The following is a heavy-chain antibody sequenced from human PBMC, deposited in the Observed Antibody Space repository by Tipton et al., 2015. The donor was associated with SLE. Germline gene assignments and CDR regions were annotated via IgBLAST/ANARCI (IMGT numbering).Heavy chain of an antibody. CDR1: GFTFSSYA. V-gene: IGHV3-23*03. CDR3: ALGTAPQFDY. D-gene: IGHD7-27*01. CDR2: IYSGGSST. Sequence: SLRLSCAASGFTFSSYAMSWVRQAPGKGLEWVSVIYSGGSSTYYADSVKGRFTISRDNAKNTLYLQMNSLRAEDTAVYYCALGTAPQFDYWGQGTLVTVSS. J-gene: IGHJ4*02.